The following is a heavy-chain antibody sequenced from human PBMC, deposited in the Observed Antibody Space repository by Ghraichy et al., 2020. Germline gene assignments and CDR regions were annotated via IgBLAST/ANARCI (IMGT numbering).Heavy chain of an antibody. CDR3: ARVMGPAGPPDY. CDR2: ISSSGVTT. CDR1: GFSLSSYV. J-gene: IGHJ4*02. Sequence: GGSLRLSCSASGFSLSSYVMSWVRQAPGKGLEWVSTISSSGVTTFYADSVRGRFTISRDNSKNTVSLQMNGLRADDTAVFYCARVMGPAGPPDYWGQGTLVSVSS. D-gene: IGHD2-2*01. V-gene: IGHV3-23*01.